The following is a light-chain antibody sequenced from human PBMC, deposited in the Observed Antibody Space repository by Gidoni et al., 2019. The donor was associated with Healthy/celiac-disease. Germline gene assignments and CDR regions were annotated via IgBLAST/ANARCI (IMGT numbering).Light chain of an antibody. CDR3: QQSYSTPYT. Sequence: DIQMTRSPSSLSASVGDRVTITCRASQSISSNLNWYQQKPGKAPKLLIYAASSLQSGVPSRFSGSGSGTDFTLTISSLQPEDFATYYCQQSYSTPYTFGQGTKLEIK. CDR1: QSISSN. CDR2: AAS. V-gene: IGKV1-39*01. J-gene: IGKJ2*01.